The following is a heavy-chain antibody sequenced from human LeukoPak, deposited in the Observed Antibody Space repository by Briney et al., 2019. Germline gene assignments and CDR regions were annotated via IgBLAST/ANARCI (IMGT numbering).Heavy chain of an antibody. V-gene: IGHV3-53*04. Sequence: PGGSLTLSCAASGFTVSSNYMIWVRLAPATGLEWLSVIYSGVSTYDADSVKVRLTISIHNSKNPLYLKMNSLRAEDTAVYYCARGEVVIDYWGQGTLVTVSS. CDR2: IYSGVST. CDR1: GFTVSSNY. CDR3: ARGEVVIDY. J-gene: IGHJ4*02. D-gene: IGHD3-22*01.